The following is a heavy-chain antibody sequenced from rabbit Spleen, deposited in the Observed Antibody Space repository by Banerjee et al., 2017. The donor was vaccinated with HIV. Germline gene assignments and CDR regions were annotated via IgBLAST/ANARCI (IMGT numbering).Heavy chain of an antibody. J-gene: IGHJ4*01. D-gene: IGHD8-1*01. CDR3: GRDTIGSSARKIPHYFNL. CDR1: GFSFSDRDV. CDR2: VYTSGVTTFT. Sequence: QEQLVESGGGLVQPEGSLTLTCKASGFSFSDRDVMCWVRQSPGKGLEWIGCVYTSGVTTFTFYASWAKGRFTISKNSSTTVTLQMTSLTAADTATYFCGRDTIGSSARKIPHYFNLGGPGTLVTVS. V-gene: IGHV1S45*01.